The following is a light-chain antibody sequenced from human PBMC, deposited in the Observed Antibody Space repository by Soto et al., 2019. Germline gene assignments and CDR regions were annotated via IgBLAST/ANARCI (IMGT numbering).Light chain of an antibody. CDR3: SSLTSSTTYV. J-gene: IGLJ1*01. V-gene: IGLV2-14*03. Sequence: QPVLTQPASVSGSPGQSITISCTGSSSDVGGYNYVSWYQHHPGKVPKLMIFDVSSRPSGVSNRFSGSKSGNTASLTISGLQAEDEADYYCSSLTSSTTYVFGTGTKLTVL. CDR1: SSDVGGYNY. CDR2: DVS.